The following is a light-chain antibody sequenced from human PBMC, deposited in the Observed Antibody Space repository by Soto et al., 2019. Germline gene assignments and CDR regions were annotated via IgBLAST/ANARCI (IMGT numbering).Light chain of an antibody. J-gene: IGKJ2*01. Sequence: EIVLTQSPGTLSLSPGERATLSCRASQSVSSSYLAWYQQKPGQAPRLLIYETSNRATGIPDRFSGSGSGADFTLTISRLEPEDFAVYYCQQYGSSLMYTFGQGTKLEIK. CDR1: QSVSSSY. CDR2: ETS. V-gene: IGKV3-20*01. CDR3: QQYGSSLMYT.